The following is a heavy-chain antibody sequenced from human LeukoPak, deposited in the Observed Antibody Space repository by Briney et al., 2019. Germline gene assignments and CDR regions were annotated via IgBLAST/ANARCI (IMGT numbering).Heavy chain of an antibody. V-gene: IGHV4-34*01. CDR1: GGPFSGYF. CDR2: INHSGST. CDR3: ARDSFRRSSTGAFDI. J-gene: IGHJ3*02. Sequence: SETLSLTCGVYGGPFSGYFWSWIRQPPGKGLEWIGEINHSGSTNYNPSLKTRVTISVDTSKNQFSLKLSSVTAADTAVYYCARDSFRRSSTGAFDIWGQGTMVTVSS. D-gene: IGHD2-2*01.